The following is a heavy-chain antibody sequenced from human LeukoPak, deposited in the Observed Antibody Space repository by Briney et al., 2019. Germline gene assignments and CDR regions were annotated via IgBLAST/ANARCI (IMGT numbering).Heavy chain of an antibody. V-gene: IGHV4-34*01. J-gene: IGHJ6*03. Sequence: SGTLSLTCAVYGGSFSGYYWSWIRQPPGKGLEWIGEVNHLGSTTYNPSLKSRVTISEDTSKNQFSLKLSSVTAADTAVYYCARGGQSIAARHYYMDVWGKGTTVTVSS. CDR1: GGSFSGYY. CDR3: ARGGQSIAARHYYMDV. D-gene: IGHD6-6*01. CDR2: VNHLGST.